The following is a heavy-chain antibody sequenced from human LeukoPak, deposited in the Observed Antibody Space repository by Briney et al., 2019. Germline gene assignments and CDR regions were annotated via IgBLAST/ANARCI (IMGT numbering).Heavy chain of an antibody. CDR2: ISSSGSTI. Sequence: GGSLRLSCAASGFSFSSYEMNWVRQAPGKGLECISYISSSGSTIYYADSVKGRFTISRDNAKNSLFLRMSSLRVEDTAVYYCARPRTAWSSHWYFEVWGRGTLVTVSS. CDR3: ARPRTAWSSHWYFEV. D-gene: IGHD1-1*01. V-gene: IGHV3-48*03. J-gene: IGHJ2*01. CDR1: GFSFSSYE.